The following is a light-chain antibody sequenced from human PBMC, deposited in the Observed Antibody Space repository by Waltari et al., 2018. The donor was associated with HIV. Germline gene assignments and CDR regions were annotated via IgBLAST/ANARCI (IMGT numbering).Light chain of an antibody. Sequence: EIVLTQSPGTLSLSPGERATLSCRASQSVSSSYLAWYQQKPGQAPWLLIYGASSRAAGIPDRFSGSGSGTDLTRTISRLEPEDFAVYYCQQYGSSPPITFGQGTRLEIK. CDR2: GAS. J-gene: IGKJ5*01. V-gene: IGKV3-20*01. CDR3: QQYGSSPPIT. CDR1: QSVSSSY.